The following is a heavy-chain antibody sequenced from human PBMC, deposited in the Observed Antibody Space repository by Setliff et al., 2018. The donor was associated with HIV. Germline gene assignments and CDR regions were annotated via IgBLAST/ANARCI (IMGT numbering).Heavy chain of an antibody. Sequence: ASETLSLTCVVSGYSISSNDWWGWIRQSPGKGLEWIGYIYYSGSTYYNPSLKSRVTMSVDTSKNQFSLKLSSVTAVDTAVYYCAKKGNGDYHFDYWGQGTLVTVSS. D-gene: IGHD4-17*01. CDR1: GYSISSNDW. J-gene: IGHJ4*02. CDR2: IYYSGST. V-gene: IGHV4-28*01. CDR3: AKKGNGDYHFDY.